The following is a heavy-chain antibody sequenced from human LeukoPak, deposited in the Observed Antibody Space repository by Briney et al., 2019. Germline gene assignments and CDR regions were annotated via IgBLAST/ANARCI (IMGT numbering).Heavy chain of an antibody. J-gene: IGHJ4*02. CDR3: AKDFGITGTGGAYFDY. V-gene: IGHV3-30*02. D-gene: IGHD1-20*01. CDR2: IRYDETNK. CDR1: GFTFRSYG. Sequence: PGGSLRLSCTASGFTFRSYGMHWVRQAPGKGLEWVAFIRYDETNKYYADSVKGRFTISRDNSKNTLYLQMNSLRLEDTAMYYCAKDFGITGTGGAYFDYWGQGTLITVSS.